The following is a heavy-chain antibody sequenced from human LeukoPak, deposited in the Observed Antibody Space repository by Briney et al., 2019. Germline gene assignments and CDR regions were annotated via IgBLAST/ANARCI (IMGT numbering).Heavy chain of an antibody. J-gene: IGHJ4*02. V-gene: IGHV4-31*03. CDR1: VGSISSGCYY. CDR2: IYYSGST. D-gene: IGHD3-22*01. CDR3: ARDLDSLFDY. Sequence: SQTLSLTCTVSVGSISSGCYYWSWIRQHPGKGLEWIGYIYYSGSTYCNPSLKSRVTISVDTSKNQFSLKLSSVTAADTAVYYCARDLDSLFDYWGQGTLVTVSS.